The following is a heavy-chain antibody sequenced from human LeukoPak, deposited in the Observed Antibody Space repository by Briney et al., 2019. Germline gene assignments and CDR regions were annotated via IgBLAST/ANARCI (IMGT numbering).Heavy chain of an antibody. D-gene: IGHD3-3*01. CDR3: AFWSGYYSGPGEYN. CDR1: GGSISSYY. CDR2: IYTSGST. V-gene: IGHV4-4*07. Sequence: SETLSLTCTVSGGSISSYYWSWIRQPAGKGLEWIGRIYTSGSTNYNPSLKSRVTMSVDTSKNQFSLKLSSVTAADTALYYCAFWSGYYSGPGEYNWGQGTLVTVSS. J-gene: IGHJ4*02.